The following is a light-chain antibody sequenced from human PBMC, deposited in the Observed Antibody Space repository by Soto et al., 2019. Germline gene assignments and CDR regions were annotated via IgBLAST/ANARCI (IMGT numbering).Light chain of an antibody. Sequence: EIVLTQSPGTLSLSPGERATLSCRASQSVSSSYLAWYQQKTGQAPRLLIYGASSRATGIPDRFSGSGSGTDFTLTISSLEPEDFAVYYCQQYGSSYTFGQGTKLEIK. J-gene: IGKJ2*01. V-gene: IGKV3-20*01. CDR2: GAS. CDR1: QSVSSSY. CDR3: QQYGSSYT.